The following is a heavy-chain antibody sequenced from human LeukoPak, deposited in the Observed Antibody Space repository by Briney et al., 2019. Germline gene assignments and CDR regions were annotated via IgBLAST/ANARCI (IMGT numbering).Heavy chain of an antibody. V-gene: IGHV1-46*01. CDR2: INPSGGAT. CDR1: GYXFTSYY. D-gene: IGHD1-7*01. Sequence: ASVKVSCKASGYXFTSYYVHWVRQAPGQGLEWMGIINPSGGATNFAQKFQGRVTMTRDTSTSTVYMELSSLRSEDTAVYYCAELPGSWGQGTLVTVSS. J-gene: IGHJ5*02. CDR3: AELPGS.